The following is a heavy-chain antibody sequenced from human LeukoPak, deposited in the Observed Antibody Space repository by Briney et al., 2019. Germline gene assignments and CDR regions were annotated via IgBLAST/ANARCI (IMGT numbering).Heavy chain of an antibody. CDR2: IKQDGSEK. CDR3: ASSKPLFYYDFWSGYFGGYGYFQH. D-gene: IGHD3-3*01. V-gene: IGHV3-7*01. Sequence: GGSLRLSCAASGVTFSSYWMSWVRQAPGKGLEWVANIKQDGSEKYYVDSVKGRFTISRDNAKNSLYLQMNSLRAEDTAVYYCASSKPLFYYDFWSGYFGGYGYFQHWGQGTLVTVSS. CDR1: GVTFSSYW. J-gene: IGHJ1*01.